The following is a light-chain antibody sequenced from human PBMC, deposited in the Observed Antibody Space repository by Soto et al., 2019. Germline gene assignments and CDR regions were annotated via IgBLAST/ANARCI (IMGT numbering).Light chain of an antibody. V-gene: IGLV2-14*03. CDR1: TNDIAVYSY. CDR2: DVT. J-gene: IGLJ3*02. CDR3: SSYRSGSTTVV. Sequence: QSALTQPASVSGSPGQSITISCTGTTNDIAVYSYVAWYQQHPGKAPNLMIYDVTTRSSGVSDRFSGSKSGDTASLTISGLQAEDEAIYYCSSYRSGSTTVVFGGGTKLTVL.